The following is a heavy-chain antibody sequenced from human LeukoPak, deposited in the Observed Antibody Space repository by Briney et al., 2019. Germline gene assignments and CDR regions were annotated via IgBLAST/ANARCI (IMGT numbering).Heavy chain of an antibody. Sequence: GVSLRLSCAASGFTFSSYGMHWVRQALGKGLEWVAFIRYDGSNKYYADSVKGRFTISRDNSKNTLYLQMNSLRAEDTAVYYCAKDLRVRGVMTDYWGQGTLVTVSS. CDR2: IRYDGSNK. V-gene: IGHV3-30*02. D-gene: IGHD3-10*01. J-gene: IGHJ4*02. CDR3: AKDLRVRGVMTDY. CDR1: GFTFSSYG.